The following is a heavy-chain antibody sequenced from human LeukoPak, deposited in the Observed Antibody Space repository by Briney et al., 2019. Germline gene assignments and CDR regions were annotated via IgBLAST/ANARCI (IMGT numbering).Heavy chain of an antibody. Sequence: SETLSPTCTVSGGSVSSGSYYWSWIRQPPGKGLEWIGYIYYSGSTNYNPSLKSRVTISVDTSKNQFSLKLSSVTAADTAVYYCAREHYYGSGSYYQRTDYRGQGPWSPSPQ. CDR2: IYYSGST. CDR3: AREHYYGSGSYYQRTDY. J-gene: IGHJ4*02. V-gene: IGHV4-61*01. CDR1: GGSVSSGSYY. D-gene: IGHD3-10*01.